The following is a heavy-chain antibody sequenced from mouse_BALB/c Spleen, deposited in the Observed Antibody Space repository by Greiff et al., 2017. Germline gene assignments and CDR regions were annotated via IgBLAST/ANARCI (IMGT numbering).Heavy chain of an antibody. CDR3: ATGVVGGYYFDY. J-gene: IGHJ2*01. D-gene: IGHD1-1*01. CDR2: IDPANGNT. Sequence: VHVKQSGAELVKPGASVKLSCTASGFNIKDTYMHWVKQRPEQGLEWIGRIDPANGNTKYDPKFQGKATITADTSSNTAYLQLSSLTSEDTAVYYCATGVVGGYYFDYWGQGTTLTVSS. CDR1: GFNIKDTY. V-gene: IGHV14-3*02.